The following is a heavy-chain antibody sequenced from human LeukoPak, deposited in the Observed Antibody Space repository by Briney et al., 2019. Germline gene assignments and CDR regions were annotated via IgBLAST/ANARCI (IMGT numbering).Heavy chain of an antibody. CDR2: MYHSGST. D-gene: IGHD3-22*01. J-gene: IGHJ2*01. CDR3: ARLAGYYDGSGSRSWYVDL. V-gene: IGHV4-38-2*02. CDR1: GYSISSGYY. Sequence: PSETLSLTCIVSGYSISSGYYWGWIRQPPGKGLEWIGSMYHSGSTNYNPSLKSRVTISVDTSKNQFSLKLSSVTAADTAVYYCARLAGYYDGSGSRSWYVDLWGRGTLVTVSS.